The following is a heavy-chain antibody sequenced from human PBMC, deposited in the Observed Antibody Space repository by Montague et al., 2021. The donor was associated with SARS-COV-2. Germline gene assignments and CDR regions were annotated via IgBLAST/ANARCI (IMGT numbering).Heavy chain of an antibody. D-gene: IGHD4-17*01. Sequence: FLRLSCAASGFTFSSYWMHWVRQAPGKGLVWVSRINSDGSSTSYADSVKGRFTISRDNAKNTPYLQMNSLRAEDTAVYYCARDRGTQYGDFPYDYWGQGTLVTVSS. CDR2: INSDGSST. CDR1: GFTFSSYW. V-gene: IGHV3-74*01. CDR3: ARDRGTQYGDFPYDY. J-gene: IGHJ4*02.